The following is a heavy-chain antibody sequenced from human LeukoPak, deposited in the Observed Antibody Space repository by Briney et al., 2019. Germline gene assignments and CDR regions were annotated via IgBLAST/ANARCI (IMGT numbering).Heavy chain of an antibody. V-gene: IGHV1-46*01. J-gene: IGHJ1*01. D-gene: IGHD3-22*01. CDR3: ARDHFDSSGYYYLLGYFEH. CDR2: IKPSDCRT. Sequence: GASVTVSCKASGYTFTNYYVHWVRQAPGQGLAWMGIIKPSDCRTSYALKFQGRVTMTSDTSTSTAYMELSSLRSEDTAVYYCARDHFDSSGYYYLLGYFEHWGQGTRVTLSS. CDR1: GYTFTNYY.